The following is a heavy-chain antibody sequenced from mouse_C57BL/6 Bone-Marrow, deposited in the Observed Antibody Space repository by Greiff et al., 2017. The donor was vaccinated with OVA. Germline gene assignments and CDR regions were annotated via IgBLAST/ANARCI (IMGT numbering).Heavy chain of an antibody. J-gene: IGHJ4*01. Sequence: VQLQQSGPVLVKPGASVKMSCKASGYTFTDYYMNWVKQSHGKSLEWIGVINPYNGGTSYNQKFKGKATLTVDKSSSTAYMELNSLTSEDSAVYYCASVYDYGDYYAMDYWGQGTSVTVSS. CDR3: ASVYDYGDYYAMDY. D-gene: IGHD2-4*01. CDR1: GYTFTDYY. V-gene: IGHV1-19*01. CDR2: INPYNGGT.